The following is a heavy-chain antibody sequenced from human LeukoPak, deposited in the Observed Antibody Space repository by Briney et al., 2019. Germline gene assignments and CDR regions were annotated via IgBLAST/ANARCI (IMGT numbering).Heavy chain of an antibody. CDR3: AMALDY. Sequence: GGSLRLSCVASGFTFSNYLMNWVRQAPGKGVEWVSGISHSGSSIYYADSVKGRFTISRDNSKNTLYLQMDRLRVEDPAVYYCAMALDYWVQGTLVTVSS. V-gene: IGHV3-23*01. CDR1: GFTFSNYL. CDR2: ISHSGSSI. J-gene: IGHJ4*02.